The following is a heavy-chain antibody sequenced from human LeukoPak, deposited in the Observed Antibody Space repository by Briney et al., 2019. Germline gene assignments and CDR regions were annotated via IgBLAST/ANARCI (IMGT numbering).Heavy chain of an antibody. CDR3: ARATVRVPLDV. V-gene: IGHV1-69*05. CDR2: ITPIFGTA. J-gene: IGHJ6*04. Sequence: SVKASCKASGGTFSSYAISWLRQAPGQGLEWMGRITPIFGTANYAQKFQGRVTITTDESTSTAYMELSSLRSEDTAVYYCARATVRVPLDVWGKGTTVTVSS. CDR1: GGTFSSYA. D-gene: IGHD4-17*01.